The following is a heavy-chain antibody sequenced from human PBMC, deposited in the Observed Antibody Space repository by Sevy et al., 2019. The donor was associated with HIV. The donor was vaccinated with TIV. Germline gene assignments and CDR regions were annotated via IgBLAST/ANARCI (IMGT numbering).Heavy chain of an antibody. CDR3: TRDFVATTMGSAPFDI. Sequence: GGSLRLSCAASGFTFDDYAMNWVRQAPGKGLEWVSGISWDSGLIGYAVSVQGRFTVSSDSSKNFLYLQMNNLRPEDTALYYCTRDFVATTMGSAPFDIWGRGTMVTVSS. CDR2: ISWDSGLI. J-gene: IGHJ3*02. CDR1: GFTFDDYA. D-gene: IGHD5-12*01. V-gene: IGHV3-9*01.